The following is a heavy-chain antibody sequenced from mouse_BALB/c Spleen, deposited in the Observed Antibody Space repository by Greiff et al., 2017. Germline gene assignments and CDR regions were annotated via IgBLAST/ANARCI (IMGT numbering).Heavy chain of an antibody. J-gene: IGHJ3*01. Sequence: EVQLQESGPGLVKPSQSLSLTCSVTGYSITSGYYWNWIRQFPGNKLEWMGYISYDGSNNYNPSLKNRISITRDTSKNQFFLKLNSVTTEDTATYYCARGGRPWFAYWGQGTLVTVSA. V-gene: IGHV3-6*02. CDR1: GYSITSGYY. CDR2: ISYDGSN. CDR3: ARGGRPWFAY.